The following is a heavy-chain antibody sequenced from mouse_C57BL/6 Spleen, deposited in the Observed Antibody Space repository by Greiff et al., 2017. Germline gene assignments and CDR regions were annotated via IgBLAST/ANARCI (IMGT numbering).Heavy chain of an antibody. D-gene: IGHD3-3*01. CDR2: IDGGGST. CDR1: GYSLTSYG. CDR3: AKGGESAGPFAY. J-gene: IGHJ3*01. V-gene: IGHV2-9*01. Sequence: VQLLESGPGLVAPSQSLSITCTVSGYSLTSYGVDWVRQPPGKGLEWLGVIDGGGSTNYNSALMSRLSISTDNSKSQVFLKMNSLQSDDTAMYYCAKGGESAGPFAYWGQGNLVTVAA.